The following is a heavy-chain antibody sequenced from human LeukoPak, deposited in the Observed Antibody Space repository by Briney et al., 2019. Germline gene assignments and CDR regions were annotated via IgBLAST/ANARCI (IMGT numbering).Heavy chain of an antibody. CDR2: IKQDGSER. J-gene: IGHJ1*01. V-gene: IGHV3-7*01. D-gene: IGHD3-9*01. CDR3: ARDISSYDILTGYSDLEYFQH. Sequence: GGSLRLSCAASGFTFGSSWMSWVRQAPGKGLEWVANIKQDGSERHYVDSVKGRFTISRDNAEASLYLQMNSLRVEDTAVYYCARDISSYDILTGYSDLEYFQHWGQGTLVTVSS. CDR1: GFTFGSSW.